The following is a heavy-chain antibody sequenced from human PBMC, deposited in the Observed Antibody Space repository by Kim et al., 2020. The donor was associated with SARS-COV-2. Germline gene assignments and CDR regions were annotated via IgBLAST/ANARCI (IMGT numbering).Heavy chain of an antibody. CDR1: EYTLTEIS. CDR3: ATPGIPIAGSLYYFDY. D-gene: IGHD6-13*01. CDR2: SDPEDDET. J-gene: IGHJ4*02. V-gene: IGHV1-24*01. Sequence: ASVKVSCKVSEYTLTEISIHWVRQAPGKGLEWMGGSDPEDDETIYAQKFQGRVTMTEDPSTNTAYMELSILRSEDTAMYYCATPGIPIAGSLYYFDYWGQGTLVTVSS.